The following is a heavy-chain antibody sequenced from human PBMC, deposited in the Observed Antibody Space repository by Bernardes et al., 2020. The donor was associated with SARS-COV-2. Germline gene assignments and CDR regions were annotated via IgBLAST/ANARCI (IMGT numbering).Heavy chain of an antibody. CDR1: GDSISRYF. CDR3: ARIQTTVGGNPYLSYSSAMDV. V-gene: IGHV4-59*01. CDR2: IYDGGSI. Sequence: SETLSLTCTVSGDSISRYFWTWVRQPPGKGLEFLSYIYDGGSIKYTPSLQSRATISVDTSKSQISLKLTSVTAADTATYYCARIQTTVGGNPYLSYSSAMDVWGQGTTVTVSS. D-gene: IGHD4-17*01. J-gene: IGHJ6*02.